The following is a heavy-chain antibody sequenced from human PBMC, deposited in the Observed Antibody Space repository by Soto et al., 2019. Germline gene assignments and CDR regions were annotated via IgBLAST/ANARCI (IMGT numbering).Heavy chain of an antibody. CDR1: GFSLSTSGVG. V-gene: IGHV2-5*02. CDR2: IYWDDDK. D-gene: IGHD2-21*02. Sequence: CPTLVNPTQTLTLTFTFSGFSLSTSGVGVGWIRQPPGKALEWLALIYWDDDKRYSPSLRSRLTISKDTSKNQVVLTMTNMDPVDTATYYCIQSRCGGDCLQSYASHYYYGMDVWGQGTTVTVSS. CDR3: IQSRCGGDCLQSYASHYYYGMDV. J-gene: IGHJ6*02.